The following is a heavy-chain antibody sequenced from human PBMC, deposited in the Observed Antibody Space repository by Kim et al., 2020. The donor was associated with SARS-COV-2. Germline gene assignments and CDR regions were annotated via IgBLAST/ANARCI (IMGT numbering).Heavy chain of an antibody. CDR3: ARHRHYGSGNDAFDI. CDR2: IYAGDSDT. J-gene: IGHJ3*02. Sequence: GESLKISCKGSGYNFISYWIGWVRQMPGKGLEWMGIIYAGDSDTRYSPSFQGQVTFSADKSISTAYLQWSSLKASDTAIYYCARHRHYGSGNDAFDIWGQGTMVTVSS. D-gene: IGHD3-10*01. V-gene: IGHV5-51*01. CDR1: GYNFISYW.